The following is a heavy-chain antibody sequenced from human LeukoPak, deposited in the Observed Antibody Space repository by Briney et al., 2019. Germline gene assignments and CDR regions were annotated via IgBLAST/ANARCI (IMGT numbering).Heavy chain of an antibody. CDR2: IWYDGSNN. Sequence: GGSLRLSCAASGFTFSSYGMHWVRQAPGKGLEWVAVIWYDGSNNYYADSVKGRFTISRDNSKNTLYLQMNSLRAEDTAVYYCARAYGSYPGGFDYWGQGTLVTVSS. V-gene: IGHV3-33*01. CDR3: ARAYGSYPGGFDY. J-gene: IGHJ4*02. CDR1: GFTFSSYG. D-gene: IGHD1-26*01.